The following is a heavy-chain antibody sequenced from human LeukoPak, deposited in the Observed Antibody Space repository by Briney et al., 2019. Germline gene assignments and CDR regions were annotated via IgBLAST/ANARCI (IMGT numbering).Heavy chain of an antibody. D-gene: IGHD3-10*01. CDR3: ARERWFGELSYKYYFDY. V-gene: IGHV3-11*05. Sequence: PGRSLRLSCAASGFTFSDYYMSWIRQAPGKGLEWISYISSSSSYTNYADSVKGRFTISRDNAKNSLYLQMNSLRAEDTAVYYCARERWFGELSYKYYFDYWGQGTLVTVSS. J-gene: IGHJ4*02. CDR2: ISSSSSYT. CDR1: GFTFSDYY.